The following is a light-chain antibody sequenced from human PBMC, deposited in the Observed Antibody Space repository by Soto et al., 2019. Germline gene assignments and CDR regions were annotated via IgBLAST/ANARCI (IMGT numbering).Light chain of an antibody. J-gene: IGKJ1*01. Sequence: EIVLTHSPGTQSVSPGESATLSCRASQSVSSSYLAWYQQKPGQAPRLLIYGASSRATGIPDRFSGSGSGTDFTLTISSLQSEDFAVYYCQQYNNWPGTFGQGTKVDIK. CDR3: QQYNNWPGT. CDR2: GAS. V-gene: IGKV3-20*01. CDR1: QSVSSSY.